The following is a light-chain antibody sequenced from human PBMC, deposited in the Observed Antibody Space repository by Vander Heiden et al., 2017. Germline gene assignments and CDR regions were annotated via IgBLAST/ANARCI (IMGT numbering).Light chain of an antibody. CDR3: AAWDDSLSVV. CDR2: RNN. J-gene: IGLJ2*01. CDR1: SSNIGSTY. Sequence: QSVLTQPPSASGTPGQRVPISCSGSSSNIGSTYVYWYQQLPGTAPKLLIYRNNQRPSGVPDRFSGSKSGTSASRAISGLRSEDEADYYCAAWDDSLSVVFGGGTKLTVL. V-gene: IGLV1-47*01.